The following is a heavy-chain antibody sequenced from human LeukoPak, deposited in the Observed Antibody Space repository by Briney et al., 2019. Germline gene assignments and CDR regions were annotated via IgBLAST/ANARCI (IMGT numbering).Heavy chain of an antibody. CDR1: GYIFSDYY. Sequence: GASVKVSCKASGYIFSDYYMHWVRQAPGQGLEWMGWINPNSGGTNFAQKFQDRVTLTRDTSISTAYMELSRVRSDDTAVYYCARVARSDYFPAEFDFWGQGTLVTVSS. CDR2: INPNSGGT. J-gene: IGHJ4*02. CDR3: ARVARSDYFPAEFDF. V-gene: IGHV1-2*02. D-gene: IGHD3-22*01.